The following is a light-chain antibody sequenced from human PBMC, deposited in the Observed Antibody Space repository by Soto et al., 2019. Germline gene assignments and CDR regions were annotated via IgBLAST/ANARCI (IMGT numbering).Light chain of an antibody. V-gene: IGLV2-8*01. CDR1: SNDIGGFKY. CDR3: SSYAGNNISLV. Sequence: QSALTQPPSASGSPGQSVTISCSGTSNDIGGFKYVSWYQQHPGKAPKLMIYGVTERPSGVPDRFSGSKSGKTASLTVSGLQADDEADYYCSSYAGNNISLVFGTGTKVTVL. J-gene: IGLJ1*01. CDR2: GVT.